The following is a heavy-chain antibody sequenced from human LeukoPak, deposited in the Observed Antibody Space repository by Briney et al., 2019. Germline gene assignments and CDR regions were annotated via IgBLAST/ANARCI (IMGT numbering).Heavy chain of an antibody. D-gene: IGHD1-26*01. V-gene: IGHV6-1*01. J-gene: IGHJ4*02. CDR2: TYSRSKWFN. CDR1: GDSVSSKSAS. CDR3: VRGTGSLDY. Sequence: SQTLSLTCAISGDSVSSKSASWNWIRRSPSRGLEWLGRTYSRSKWFNDYAVSVKSRITVNPDTSKNQFSLHLTSVTPDDTAVYYCVRGTGSLDYWGQGTLVTVSS.